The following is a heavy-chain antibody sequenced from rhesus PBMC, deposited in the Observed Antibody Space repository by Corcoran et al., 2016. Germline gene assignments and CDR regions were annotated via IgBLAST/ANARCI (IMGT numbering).Heavy chain of an antibody. CDR3: ARRDWGDFY. J-gene: IGHJ4*01. V-gene: IGHV4-143*01. CDR2: LYAGSGST. CDR1: GGYIREYDY. Sequence: QVQLQESGPGLVKPSETLSLTCAVYGGYIREYDYWSWIRQPPGQGLEWIGQLYAGSGSTYDTHSLTSRVHVSKGTSKNQFSLKLSSVTAADTAVYDCARRDWGDFYWGQGVLVTVSS. D-gene: IGHD3-34*01.